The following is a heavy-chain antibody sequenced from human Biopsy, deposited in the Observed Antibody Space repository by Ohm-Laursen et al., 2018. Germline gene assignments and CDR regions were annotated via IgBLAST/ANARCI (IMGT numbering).Heavy chain of an antibody. V-gene: IGHV3-11*01. CDR2: TNSSGSTK. Sequence: SLRLSCSASGFPVSDYYMSWIRQAPGRGLEWVSDTNSSGSTKYHAESVKGRFTISRDNAMNSVHLQMNSLRGEDTAVYYCARAVGIAAAPIDYWGQGTLVTVSS. CDR3: ARAVGIAAAPIDY. J-gene: IGHJ4*02. CDR1: GFPVSDYY. D-gene: IGHD2-15*01.